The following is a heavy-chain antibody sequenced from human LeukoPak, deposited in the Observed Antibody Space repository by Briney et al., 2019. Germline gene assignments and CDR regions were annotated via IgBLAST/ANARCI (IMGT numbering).Heavy chain of an antibody. J-gene: IGHJ4*02. V-gene: IGHV4-34*01. Sequence: SETLSLTCAVYGGSFSGYYWSWIRQPPGKGLEWIGEINHSGSTNYNPSLKSRVTISVDTSKNQFSLKLSSVTAADTAVYYCARRRRMSAARGTYGQIDYWGQGTLVTVSS. CDR3: ARRRRMSAARGTYGQIDY. CDR2: INHSGST. D-gene: IGHD6-6*01. CDR1: GGSFSGYY.